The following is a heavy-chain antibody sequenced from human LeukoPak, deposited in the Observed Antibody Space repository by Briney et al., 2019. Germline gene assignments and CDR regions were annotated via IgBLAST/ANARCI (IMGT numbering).Heavy chain of an antibody. D-gene: IGHD2-21*02. J-gene: IGHJ4*02. Sequence: GGSLRLSCAASGFTFSNYGMSWLRQAPGKGLEWVSVIRGSGGGTYYADSVKGRFTISRDNSKNTVYLQMNSLRAEDTAVYYCVKARMPHCGTDCLESWGQGTLVTVSS. CDR2: IRGSGGGT. V-gene: IGHV3-23*01. CDR1: GFTFSNYG. CDR3: VKARMPHCGTDCLES.